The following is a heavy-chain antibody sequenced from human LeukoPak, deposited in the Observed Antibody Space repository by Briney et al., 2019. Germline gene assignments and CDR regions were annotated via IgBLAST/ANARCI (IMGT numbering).Heavy chain of an antibody. CDR2: INGDGSST. D-gene: IGHD6-19*01. J-gene: IGHJ3*02. V-gene: IGHV3-74*01. CDR1: GFTFSIYW. Sequence: PGGSLRLSCAASGFTFSIYWMHWVRQAPGKGLVWVSRINGDGSSTSYADSVKGRFTISRDNARNTQYLQMNSLRAEDTAVYYCARGSSGWYLDAFDIWGQGTMVTVSS. CDR3: ARGSSGWYLDAFDI.